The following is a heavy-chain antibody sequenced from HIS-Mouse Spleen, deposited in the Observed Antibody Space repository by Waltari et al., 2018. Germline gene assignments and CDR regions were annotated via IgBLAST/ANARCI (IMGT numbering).Heavy chain of an antibody. D-gene: IGHD4-17*01. J-gene: IGHJ4*02. Sequence: QLQLQESCPGLVKPSETLSLTCTVPGGSISSRSYYWGWIRQPPGKGLEWIGSIYYSGSTYYNPSLKSRVTISVDTSKNQFSLKLSSVTAADTAVYYCAYGDYFDYWGQGTLVTVSS. CDR1: GGSISSRSYY. V-gene: IGHV4-39*01. CDR2: IYYSGST. CDR3: AYGDYFDY.